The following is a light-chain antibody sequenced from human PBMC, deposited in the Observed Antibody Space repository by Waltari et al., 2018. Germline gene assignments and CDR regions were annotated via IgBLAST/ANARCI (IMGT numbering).Light chain of an antibody. CDR3: CSYAGYYTV. CDR2: DVN. J-gene: IGLJ3*02. V-gene: IGLV2-11*01. CDR1: SSDVGGYNF. Sequence: QSALTQPRSVSGSPGQSVTISCTRTSSDVGGYNFVSWYQQYPGKAPKLVFYDVNKRRSGVPDRFSGSKSGNTASLSISGLQTEDEADYYCCSYAGYYTVFGGGTKVAVL.